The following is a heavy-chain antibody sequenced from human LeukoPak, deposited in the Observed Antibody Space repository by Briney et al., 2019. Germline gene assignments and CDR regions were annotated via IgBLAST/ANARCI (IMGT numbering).Heavy chain of an antibody. Sequence: PGESLRLSCAASGFTFDDYSMHWVRQAPGKGLEWVSGISWNGGSTGYADSVKARFTISRDNAKNSLYLQMNSLRAEDTALYHCARVHSSSWERFDPWGQGTLVTVSS. D-gene: IGHD6-13*01. CDR1: GFTFDDYS. J-gene: IGHJ5*02. CDR3: ARVHSSSWERFDP. V-gene: IGHV3-20*01. CDR2: ISWNGGST.